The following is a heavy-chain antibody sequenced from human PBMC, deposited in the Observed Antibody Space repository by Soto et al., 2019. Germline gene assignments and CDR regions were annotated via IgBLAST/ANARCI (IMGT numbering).Heavy chain of an antibody. V-gene: IGHV3-23*01. CDR2: ISGSGGST. Sequence: GGSLSLSCAASGFTFSSYAMSWVRQAPGKGLEWVSVISGSGGSTYYADSVKGRFTISRDNSKNTLYLQMNSLRAEDTAVYYCATRKEENNGSGSYNFGTYFDYWGQGTLVTVSS. D-gene: IGHD3-10*01. CDR1: GFTFSSYA. CDR3: ATRKEENNGSGSYNFGTYFDY. J-gene: IGHJ4*02.